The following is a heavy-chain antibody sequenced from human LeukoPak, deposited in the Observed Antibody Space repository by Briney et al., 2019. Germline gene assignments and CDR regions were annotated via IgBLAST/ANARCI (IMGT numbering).Heavy chain of an antibody. J-gene: IGHJ4*02. V-gene: IGHV3-23*01. D-gene: IGHD3-10*01. CDR1: GFTFSSYE. CDR3: AKDRDGHYGSGSYVSNFDY. Sequence: GGSLRLSCAASGFTFSSYEMNWVRQAPGKGLEWVSAISGSCGSTYYADSLRGRFTISRDNSKNTLYLQMNSLRAEDTAVYYCAKDRDGHYGSGSYVSNFDYWGQGTLVTVSS. CDR2: ISGSCGST.